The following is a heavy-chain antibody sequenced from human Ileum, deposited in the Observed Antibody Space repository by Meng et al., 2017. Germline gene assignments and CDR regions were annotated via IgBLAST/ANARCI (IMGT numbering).Heavy chain of an antibody. CDR1: GFTFSDSA. J-gene: IGHJ4*02. CDR2: IRSKANSYAT. Sequence: GGSLRLSCAASGFTFSDSAIHWVRQASGKGLEWVGRIRSKANSYATAYAASVEGRFTISRDDSKNTAYLQMNSLKTEDTAVYYCSRLGYELLGFDYWGQGTLVTVSS. V-gene: IGHV3-73*01. D-gene: IGHD1-26*01. CDR3: SRLGYELLGFDY.